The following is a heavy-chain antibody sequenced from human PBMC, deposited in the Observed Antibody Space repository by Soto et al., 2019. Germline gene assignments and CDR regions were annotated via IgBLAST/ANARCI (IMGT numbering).Heavy chain of an antibody. CDR1: GFSLSTSGVG. V-gene: IGHV2-5*02. CDR2: IYWDDDK. J-gene: IGHJ3*02. CDR3: AHSEVDDYIWGRLRGAFDI. D-gene: IGHD3-16*01. Sequence: SGPTLVKPTQTLTLTCTFSGFSLSTSGVGVGWIRQPPGKALEWLALIYWDDDKRYSPSLKSRLTITKDTSKNQVVLTMTNMDPVDTATYYCAHSEVDDYIWGRLRGAFDIWGQGTMVTVSS.